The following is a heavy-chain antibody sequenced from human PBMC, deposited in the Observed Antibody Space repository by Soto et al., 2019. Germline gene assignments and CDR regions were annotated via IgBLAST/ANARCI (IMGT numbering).Heavy chain of an antibody. V-gene: IGHV4-59*01. Sequence: QVQLQESGPGLVKPSETLSLTCTVSGGSISSYYWSWIRQPPGKGLEWIGYIHYSGSTKYNPSLMGRVTISVDTSKYQFSLKLSSVTAADTAVYYCARDRGGVASNWFDPWGQGTLVTVSS. CDR3: ARDRGGVASNWFDP. CDR1: GGSISSYY. CDR2: IHYSGST. D-gene: IGHD3-10*01. J-gene: IGHJ5*02.